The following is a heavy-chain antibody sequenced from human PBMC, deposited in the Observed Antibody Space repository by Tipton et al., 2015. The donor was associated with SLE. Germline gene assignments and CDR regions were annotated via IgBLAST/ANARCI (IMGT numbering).Heavy chain of an antibody. Sequence: SLRLSCAASGFTFSSNAMNWVRQAPGKGLEWVANIKEDGSTKYYGDSVKGRFTISRDNAQNSLYLQMNSLRAEDTALYYCAASAMGHWGQGTLVTVSS. CDR2: IKEDGSTK. CDR3: AASAMGH. J-gene: IGHJ4*02. CDR1: GFTFSSNA. V-gene: IGHV3-7*01. D-gene: IGHD5-24*01.